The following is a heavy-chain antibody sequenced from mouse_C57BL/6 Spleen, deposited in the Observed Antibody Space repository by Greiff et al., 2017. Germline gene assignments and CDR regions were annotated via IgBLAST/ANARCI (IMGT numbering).Heavy chain of an antibody. CDR1: GFTFSSYA. CDR2: ISDGGSYT. CDR3: ARDWGNNYFDY. J-gene: IGHJ2*01. Sequence: VQLKESGGGLVKPGGSLKLSCAASGFTFSSYAMSWVRQTPEKRLEWVATISDGGSYTYYPDNVKGRFTISRDNAKNNLYLQMSHLKSEDTAMYYCARDWGNNYFDYWGQGTTLTVSS. D-gene: IGHD2-1*01. V-gene: IGHV5-4*01.